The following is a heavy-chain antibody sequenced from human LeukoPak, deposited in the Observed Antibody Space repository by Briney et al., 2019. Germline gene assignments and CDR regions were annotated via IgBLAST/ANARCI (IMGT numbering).Heavy chain of an antibody. CDR2: IKSRTDGETT. J-gene: IGHJ4*02. CDR3: SSGGWYGAGDD. CDR1: GYTFSSLW. Sequence: PGGSLRLSCAVTGYTFSSLWMSWVRQAPGKGLEWVGRIKSRTDGETTDYAAPVKGRLTISRDDSKNTVYLEMNNLKTEDTGMYFLSSGGWYGAGDDGGQGALVSASS. D-gene: IGHD6-19*01. V-gene: IGHV3-15*01.